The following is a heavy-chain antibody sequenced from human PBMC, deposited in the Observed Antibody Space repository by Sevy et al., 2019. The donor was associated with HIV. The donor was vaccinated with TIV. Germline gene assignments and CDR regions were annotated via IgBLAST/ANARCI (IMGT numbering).Heavy chain of an antibody. Sequence: GGSLRLSCAASRFTFSSYAMSWVRQAPGKGLEWVSAISGSGGSTYYADSVKGRFTISRDNSKNTLYLQMNSLRAEDTAVYYCAKDRRRSLAAAFDYWGQGTLVTVSS. D-gene: IGHD6-13*01. CDR1: RFTFSSYA. CDR2: ISGSGGST. V-gene: IGHV3-23*01. J-gene: IGHJ4*02. CDR3: AKDRRRSLAAAFDY.